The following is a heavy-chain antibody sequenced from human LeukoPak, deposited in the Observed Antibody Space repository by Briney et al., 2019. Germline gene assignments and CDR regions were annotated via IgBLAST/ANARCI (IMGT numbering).Heavy chain of an antibody. J-gene: IGHJ3*02. CDR3: ARYGSESSDAFDI. CDR2: IYYSGST. CDR1: GGSISSYY. D-gene: IGHD3-10*01. V-gene: IGHV4-59*08. Sequence: PSETLSLTCTVSGGSISSYYWSWIRQPPGKGLECIGYIYYSGSTNYNPSLKSRVTISVDTSKNQFSLKLSSVTAADTAVYYCARYGSESSDAFDIWGQGTMVTVSS.